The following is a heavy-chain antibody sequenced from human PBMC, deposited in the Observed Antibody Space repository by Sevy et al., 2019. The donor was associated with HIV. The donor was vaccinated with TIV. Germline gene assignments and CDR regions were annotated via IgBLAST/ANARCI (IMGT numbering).Heavy chain of an antibody. CDR1: NFIFSNYW. Sequence: GGSLRLSCAASNFIFSNYWMHWVRQVPGKGLVGVSRTNEDGSRTDYADSVKGRFTISRDNADNTLYLQMSSLRAEDTAVYYCARDLSGPYDYWGQGTLVTVSS. CDR2: TNEDGSRT. D-gene: IGHD3-16*02. J-gene: IGHJ4*02. V-gene: IGHV3-74*01. CDR3: ARDLSGPYDY.